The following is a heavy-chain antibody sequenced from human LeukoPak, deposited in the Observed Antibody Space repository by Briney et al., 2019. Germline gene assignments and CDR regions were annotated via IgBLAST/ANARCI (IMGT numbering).Heavy chain of an antibody. CDR2: INSNSNYI. CDR3: AREKFADGYFQH. J-gene: IGHJ1*01. V-gene: IGHV3-21*01. Sequence: GGSLRLSCAASGFTVSDSMNWVGQAPGKGLEWVSSINSNSNYICYADSVKGRFNISRDNAKDSLYLQMYSRRAEDTAVYYCAREKFADGYFQHWGQGTLVTVSS. CDR1: GFTVSDS. D-gene: IGHD3-10*01.